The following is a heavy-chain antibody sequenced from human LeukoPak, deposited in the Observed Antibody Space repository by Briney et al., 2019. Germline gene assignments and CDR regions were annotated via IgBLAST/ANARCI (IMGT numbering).Heavy chain of an antibody. J-gene: IGHJ4*02. Sequence: PSETLSLTCTVSGGPISSGDYYWSWIRQPPGKGLEWIGYIYYSGSTYYNPSLKSRVTISVDTSKNQFSLKLSSVTAADTAVYYCARQGLGSSYSDFDYWGQGTLVTVSS. CDR3: ARQGLGSSYSDFDY. V-gene: IGHV4-30-4*08. CDR1: GGPISSGDYY. D-gene: IGHD6-13*01. CDR2: IYYSGST.